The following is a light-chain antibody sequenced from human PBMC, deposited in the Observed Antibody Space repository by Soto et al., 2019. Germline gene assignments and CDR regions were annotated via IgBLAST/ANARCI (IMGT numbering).Light chain of an antibody. CDR1: QSVGNN. Sequence: VVMTQSPATLPVSPWGRVTLSCRASQSVGNNLAWYQQKPGQAPRLLISGASTRAADIPDRFSGSGSGTDFTLTIGRLEPEDLAVYYCQQRSNWPITFGQGTRLEIK. J-gene: IGKJ5*01. V-gene: IGKV3D-20*02. CDR2: GAS. CDR3: QQRSNWPIT.